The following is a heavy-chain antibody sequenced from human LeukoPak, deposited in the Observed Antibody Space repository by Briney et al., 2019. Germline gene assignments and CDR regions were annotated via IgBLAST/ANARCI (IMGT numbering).Heavy chain of an antibody. CDR1: GFAFSTYA. D-gene: IGHD3-10*01. CDR2: ISFDGNTK. CDR3: ARAMVRGVPFDY. Sequence: GGSLRLSCAASGFAFSTYAMHWVRQAPGKGLEWLAVISFDGNTKYYADSAKGRFTISRDNSRNTLYVQISSLRVEDTAVYYCARAMVRGVPFDYWGQGTLVTVSS. J-gene: IGHJ4*02. V-gene: IGHV3-30-3*01.